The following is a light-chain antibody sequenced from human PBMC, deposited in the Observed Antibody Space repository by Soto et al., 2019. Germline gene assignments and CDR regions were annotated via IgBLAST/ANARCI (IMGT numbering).Light chain of an antibody. J-gene: IGLJ3*02. V-gene: IGLV7-43*01. CDR2: STG. CDR1: TGAVTSGNY. CDR3: LLYYGGVQL. Sequence: QTVVTQEPSLTVSPGGTVTLTCASSTGAVTSGNYPNWFQQKPGQAPTSLIHSTGDKHSWTPARFSGSLLGDKAAVTLSAVQPEDEADYYCLLYYGGVQLFGGGTKLTVL.